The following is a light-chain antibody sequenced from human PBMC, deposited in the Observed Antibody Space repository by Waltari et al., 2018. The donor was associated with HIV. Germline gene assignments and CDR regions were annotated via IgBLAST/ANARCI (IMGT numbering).Light chain of an antibody. CDR2: AAS. V-gene: IGKV1-39*01. CDR3: QQSYTTPRT. CDR1: QNISNY. J-gene: IGKJ1*01. Sequence: DIQMTQSPSSLSASVGDRVTFNCRTSQNISNYLNWYQQKSGAAPTLLIYAASNLQSGVPSRFFGAGSGTRFSLTITSLQVEDFATYYCQQSYTTPRTFGQGTKVEVK.